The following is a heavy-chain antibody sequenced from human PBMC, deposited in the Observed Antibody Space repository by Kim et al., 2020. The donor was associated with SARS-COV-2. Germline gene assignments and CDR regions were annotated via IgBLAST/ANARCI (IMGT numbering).Heavy chain of an antibody. J-gene: IGHJ6*04. D-gene: IGHD3-10*01. CDR2: ISGSGGST. V-gene: IGHV3-23*01. CDR3: AKTLWFGESGPNYYYYGMDV. CDR1: GFTFSSYA. Sequence: GGSLRLSCAASGFTFSSYAMSWVRQAPGKGLELVSAISGSGGSTYYADSVKGRFTISRDNSKNTLYLQMNSLRAEDTAVYYCAKTLWFGESGPNYYYYGMDVWGKGTTVTVSS.